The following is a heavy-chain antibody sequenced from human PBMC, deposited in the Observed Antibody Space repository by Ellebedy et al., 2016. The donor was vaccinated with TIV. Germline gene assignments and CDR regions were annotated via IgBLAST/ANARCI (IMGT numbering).Heavy chain of an antibody. CDR3: ARESPIVGATGRGEHDY. CDR1: GDSVSSNSAA. D-gene: IGHD1-26*01. Sequence: SQTLSLTCAISGDSVSSNSAAWNWIRQSPSRGLEGLGRTYYRSKWYNDYAVSVKSRITINPDTSKNQFSLQLNSVTPEDTAVYYCARESPIVGATGRGEHDYWGQGTLVTVSS. J-gene: IGHJ4*02. V-gene: IGHV6-1*01. CDR2: TYYRSKWYN.